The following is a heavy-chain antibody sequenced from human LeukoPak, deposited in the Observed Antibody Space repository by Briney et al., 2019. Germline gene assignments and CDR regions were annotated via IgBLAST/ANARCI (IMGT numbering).Heavy chain of an antibody. D-gene: IGHD3-22*01. CDR1: GGSFSGYY. Sequence: SETLSLTCAVYGGSFSGYYWSWIRQPPGKVLEWIGEINHSGSTNYNPSLKSRVTISVDTSKNQFSLKLSSVTAADTAVYYCARAYDSSGYRYYYYYGLDVWGQGTTVTVSS. CDR3: ARAYDSSGYRYYYYYGLDV. V-gene: IGHV4-34*01. CDR2: INHSGST. J-gene: IGHJ6*02.